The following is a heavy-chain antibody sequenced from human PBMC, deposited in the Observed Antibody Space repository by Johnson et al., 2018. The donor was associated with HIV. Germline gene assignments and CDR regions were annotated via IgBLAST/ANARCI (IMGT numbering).Heavy chain of an antibody. Sequence: EVQLVESGGTLVQPGGSLRLTCVISGFISTTDFINWVRQPPGKGLEWVANIKGDGSEREYVGSVKGRFTIARDSAKNLLFLQMNSLRVEDTAVYYSARGRVSRFAFDIWGQGTRVTVSS. J-gene: IGHJ3*02. CDR3: ARGRVSRFAFDI. D-gene: IGHD3-10*01. CDR1: GFISTTDF. CDR2: IKGDGSER. V-gene: IGHV3-7*01.